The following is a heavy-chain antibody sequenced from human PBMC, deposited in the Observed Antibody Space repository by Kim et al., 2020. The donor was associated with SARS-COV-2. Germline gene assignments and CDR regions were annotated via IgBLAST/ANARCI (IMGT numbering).Heavy chain of an antibody. CDR1: GFTFSNAW. Sequence: GGSLRLSCAASGFTFSNAWMSWVRQAPGKGLEWVGRIKSKTDGGTTDYAAPVKGRFTISRDDSKNTLYLQMNSLKTEDTAVYYCRKDYYGSGSYYNSVDYWGQGTLVTVSS. J-gene: IGHJ4*02. D-gene: IGHD3-10*01. CDR3: RKDYYGSGSYYNSVDY. V-gene: IGHV3-15*01. CDR2: IKSKTDGGTT.